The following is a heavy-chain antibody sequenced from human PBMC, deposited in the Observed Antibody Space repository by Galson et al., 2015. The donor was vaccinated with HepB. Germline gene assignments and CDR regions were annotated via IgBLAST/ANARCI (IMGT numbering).Heavy chain of an antibody. J-gene: IGHJ6*02. CDR3: AGEGMATIISSDPLISRGMDV. CDR1: GLTFSSYS. D-gene: IGHD5-24*01. V-gene: IGHV3-48*01. Sequence: SLRLSCAASGLTFSSYSMNWVRQAPGKGLEWVSYISSSSSTIYYADSVKGRFTISRDNAKNSPYLQMNSLRAEDTAVYYCAGEGMATIISSDPLISRGMDVWGQGTTVTVSS. CDR2: ISSSSSTI.